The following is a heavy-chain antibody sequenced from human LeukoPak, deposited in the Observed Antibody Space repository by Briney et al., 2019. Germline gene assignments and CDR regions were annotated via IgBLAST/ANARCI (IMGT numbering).Heavy chain of an antibody. Sequence: ASVKVSCKASGYTSTNYDINWGRQAPGHGLKWWGWLTPNSRNTGYARNFQGRVTMTSDTSIGTAYMELSSLRSEDTAMYYCARGNYYGNSVYDAFDIWGRGTMVTVSS. J-gene: IGHJ3*02. D-gene: IGHD3-22*01. CDR1: GYTSTNYD. V-gene: IGHV1-8*01. CDR3: ARGNYYGNSVYDAFDI. CDR2: LTPNSRNT.